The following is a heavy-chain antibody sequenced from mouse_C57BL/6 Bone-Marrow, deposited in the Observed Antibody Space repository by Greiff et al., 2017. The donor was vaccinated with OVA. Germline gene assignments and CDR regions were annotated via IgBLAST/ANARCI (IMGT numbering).Heavy chain of an antibody. CDR2: ISSGSSTI. D-gene: IGHD1-1*01. J-gene: IGHJ4*01. V-gene: IGHV5-17*01. CDR1: GFTFSDYG. Sequence: DVMLVESGGGLVKPGGSLKLSCAASGFTFSDYGMHWVRQAPAKGLEWVAYISSGSSTIYYADTVKGRFTISRDNAKNTLFLQMTSLRFEDTAMYYCARGFITTCVDYWGQGTSVTVSS. CDR3: ARGFITTCVDY.